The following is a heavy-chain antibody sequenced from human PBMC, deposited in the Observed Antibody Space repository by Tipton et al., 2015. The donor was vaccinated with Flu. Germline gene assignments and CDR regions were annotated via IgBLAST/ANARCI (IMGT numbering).Heavy chain of an antibody. D-gene: IGHD4-11*01. CDR1: GGSISSYY. J-gene: IGHJ5*02. CDR3: ARRDYSNYVSEPKNWFDP. Sequence: TLSLTCTVSGGSISSYYWSWIRQPPGRGLEWIGNIHKTGYTYYNPSLTSRVTISVDTSKNQFSLRLASVTAADTAVYYCARRDYSNYVSEPKNWFDPWGQGTLVTVSS. CDR2: IHKTGYT. V-gene: IGHV4-59*08.